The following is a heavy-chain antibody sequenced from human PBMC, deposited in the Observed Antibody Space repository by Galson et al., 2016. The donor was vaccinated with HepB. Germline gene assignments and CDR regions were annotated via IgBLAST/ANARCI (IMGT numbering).Heavy chain of an antibody. D-gene: IGHD7-27*01. CDR3: ARTGDFDY. J-gene: IGHJ4*02. CDR2: TSFDGSNN. CDR1: GFTFRTYA. Sequence: SLRLSCAASGFTFRTYAMHWVRQAPGKGLEWVAVTSFDGSNNYYSDSVKGRFTISRDNSKNTLYLQMNSLRAEDTAVYYCARTGDFDYWGQGTLVTVSS. V-gene: IGHV3-30*03.